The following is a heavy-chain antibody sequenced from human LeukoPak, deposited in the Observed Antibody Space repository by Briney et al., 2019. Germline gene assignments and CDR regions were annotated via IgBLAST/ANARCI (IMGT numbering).Heavy chain of an antibody. CDR1: GFTFSSYS. J-gene: IGHJ4*02. CDR2: ISSGSRTI. V-gene: IGHV3-48*01. CDR3: ARESISGHRDFDY. Sequence: GGSLRLSCAASGFTFSSYSMNWVRQAPGEGLEWVSYISSGSRTIYSADSVKGRFTMSRDNATNSLYLQINSLRAEDTAVYYCARESISGHRDFDYWGQGALVTVSS. D-gene: IGHD1-26*01.